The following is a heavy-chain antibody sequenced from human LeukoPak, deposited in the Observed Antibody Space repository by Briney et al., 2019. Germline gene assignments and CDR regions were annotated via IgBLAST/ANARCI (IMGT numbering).Heavy chain of an antibody. J-gene: IGHJ6*03. CDR2: IKQDESEI. CDR3: ARLSAYYYGSYFYYYMDV. CDR1: GFSFSSYW. Sequence: GGSLRLSCEGSGFSFSSYWMTGVRQSPGKGPEWVANIKQDESEIYTVDSVKGRFTISRGNAKNSVYLHMKSLRAEDTPVYYCARLSAYYYGSYFYYYMDVWGKGTTVTVSS. D-gene: IGHD3-10*01. V-gene: IGHV3-7*01.